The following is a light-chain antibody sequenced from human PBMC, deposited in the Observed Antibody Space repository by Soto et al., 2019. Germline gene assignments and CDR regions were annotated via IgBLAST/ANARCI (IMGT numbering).Light chain of an antibody. CDR2: KAS. CDR3: QQYNSYSWT. Sequence: IQMTQSPSTLSASVGDRVTITCRASQSISSWLAWYQQKPGKAPKLLIYKASSLESGVQSRFSGSGSGTEFTLTISSLQPDDFATYYCQQYNSYSWTFGQGTKV. V-gene: IGKV1-5*03. J-gene: IGKJ1*01. CDR1: QSISSW.